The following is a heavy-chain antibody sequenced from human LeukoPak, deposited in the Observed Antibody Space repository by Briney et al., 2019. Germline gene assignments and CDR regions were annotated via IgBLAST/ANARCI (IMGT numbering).Heavy chain of an antibody. D-gene: IGHD4-17*01. V-gene: IGHV3-48*01. J-gene: IGHJ3*02. CDR2: ISSSSSTI. Sequence: PGGSLRLSCAASGFTFSSYAMNWVRQAPGKGLEWVSYISSSSSTIYYADSVKGRFTISRDNAKNSLYLQMNSLRAEDTAVYYYARDRNTVTHWGAAFDIWGQGTMVTVSS. CDR3: ARDRNTVTHWGAAFDI. CDR1: GFTFSSYA.